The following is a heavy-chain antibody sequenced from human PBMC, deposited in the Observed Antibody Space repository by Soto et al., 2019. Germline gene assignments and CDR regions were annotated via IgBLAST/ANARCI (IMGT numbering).Heavy chain of an antibody. Sequence: ASVKVSCKASGFTFTSSAVQWVRQARGQRLEWIGWIVVGSGNTNYAQKFQERVTITRDMSTSTAYMELSSLRSEDTAVYYCAAEDPDTAMVRVAFDIWGQGTMVTVSS. CDR1: GFTFTSSA. CDR2: IVVGSGNT. CDR3: AAEDPDTAMVRVAFDI. D-gene: IGHD5-18*01. J-gene: IGHJ3*02. V-gene: IGHV1-58*01.